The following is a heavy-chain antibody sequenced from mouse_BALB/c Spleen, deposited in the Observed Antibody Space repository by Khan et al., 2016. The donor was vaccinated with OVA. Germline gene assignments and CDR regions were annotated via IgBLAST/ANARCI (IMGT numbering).Heavy chain of an antibody. D-gene: IGHD2-3*01. Sequence: VQLKESGPGLVKPSQSLSLTCTVTGYSITSDYAWNWIRQFPGNKLEWMGYISSSGSTNYNPALKSRISITRDTSKNQFFLQLNSVTTEDTATSYGARDGSRYSYAMDYWGQGTLVTVSS. CDR2: ISSSGST. V-gene: IGHV3-2*02. J-gene: IGHJ4*01. CDR3: ARDGSRYSYAMDY. CDR1: GYSITSDYA.